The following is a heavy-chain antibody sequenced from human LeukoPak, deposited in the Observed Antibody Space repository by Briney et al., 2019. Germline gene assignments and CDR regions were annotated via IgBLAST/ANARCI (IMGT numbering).Heavy chain of an antibody. CDR2: INPSGGST. CDR1: GYTFTSYY. Sequence: ASVKVSCKASGYTFTSYYMRWVRQAPGQGLEWMGIINPSGGSTSYAQKFQGRVSMTRDMSTSTVYMDLSSQRSEDTAVYYCARAKNAFDIWRQGTMVTVSS. V-gene: IGHV1-46*01. J-gene: IGHJ3*02. CDR3: ARAKNAFDI.